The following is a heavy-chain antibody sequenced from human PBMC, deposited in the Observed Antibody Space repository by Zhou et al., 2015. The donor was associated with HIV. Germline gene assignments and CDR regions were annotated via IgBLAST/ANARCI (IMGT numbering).Heavy chain of an antibody. V-gene: IGHV1-2*04. CDR1: GYTFTGYY. Sequence: QVQLVQSGAEVKKPGASVKVSCKASGYTFTGYYMHWVRQAPGQGLEWMGWINPNSGGTNYAQKFQGWVTMTRDTSISTAYMELSRLRSDDTAVYYCAREKRVVVGVTSAFDIVGPRGQWSPSL. CDR2: INPNSGGT. D-gene: IGHD1-26*01. CDR3: AREKRVVVGVTSAFDI. J-gene: IGHJ3*02.